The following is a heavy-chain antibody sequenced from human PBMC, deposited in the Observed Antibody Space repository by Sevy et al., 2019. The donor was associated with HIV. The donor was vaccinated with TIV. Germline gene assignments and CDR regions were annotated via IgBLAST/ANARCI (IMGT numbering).Heavy chain of an antibody. J-gene: IGHJ4*02. CDR1: GFTFSSYG. CDR3: AKDLAVAGPYYFDY. Sequence: GESLKIPCAASGFTFSSYGMHWVRQAPGKGLEWVAFMRYDGSNKYYADSVKGRFTISRDNAKNTLYLQMNSLRAEDTAVYYCAKDLAVAGPYYFDYWGQGTLVTVSS. D-gene: IGHD6-19*01. CDR2: MRYDGSNK. V-gene: IGHV3-30*02.